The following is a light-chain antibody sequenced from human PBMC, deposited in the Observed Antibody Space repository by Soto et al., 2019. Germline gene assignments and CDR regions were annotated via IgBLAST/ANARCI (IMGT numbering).Light chain of an antibody. CDR1: SSDVGHYNY. CDR2: DVS. Sequence: QSALTQPASVSGSPGQSITISCTGTSSDVGHYNYVSWYQQYPGKAPKLMIYDVSNRPSGVSNRFSGSKSGNTASLTISGLQAEDEADYYCSSYTSSSTYVFGTGTKLTV. V-gene: IGLV2-14*03. J-gene: IGLJ1*01. CDR3: SSYTSSSTYV.